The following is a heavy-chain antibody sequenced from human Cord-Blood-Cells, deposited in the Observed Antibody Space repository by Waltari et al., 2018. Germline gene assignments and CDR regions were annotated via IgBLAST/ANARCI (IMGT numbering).Heavy chain of an antibody. D-gene: IGHD3-10*01. CDR2: ITYSGST. Sequence: QLQLQESGPGLVKPSETLSLTCTVPGGPIRSSSYYWGRIRQPPGKGLEWSGSITYSGSTYYNPSLKSRVTISVDTSKNQFSLKLSSVTAADTAVYYCARGVRTMAADYWGQGTLVTVSS. CDR3: ARGVRTMAADY. V-gene: IGHV4-39*01. CDR1: GGPIRSSSYY. J-gene: IGHJ4*02.